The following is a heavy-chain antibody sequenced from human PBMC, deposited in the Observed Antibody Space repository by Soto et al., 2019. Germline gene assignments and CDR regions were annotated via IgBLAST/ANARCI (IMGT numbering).Heavy chain of an antibody. D-gene: IGHD2-15*01. CDR2: IYPGDSDT. Sequence: PGESLKISCKGSGYSFTSYWIGWVRQMPGKGLEWMGIIYPGDSDTRYSPSFQGQVTISADKSISTAYLQWSSLKASDTAMYYCARNDGRKNYYYYGMDVWGQGTTVTVSS. CDR1: GYSFTSYW. CDR3: ARNDGRKNYYYYGMDV. V-gene: IGHV5-51*01. J-gene: IGHJ6*02.